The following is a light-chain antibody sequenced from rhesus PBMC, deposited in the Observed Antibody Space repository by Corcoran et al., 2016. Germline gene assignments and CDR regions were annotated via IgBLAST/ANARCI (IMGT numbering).Light chain of an antibody. Sequence: DIQMTQSPSSVSASVGDRVAITCRASQDIRTYLAWYQQKPVKAPRLLVNYATTLQSGVPSRFSGRGSGTEFTLTISGLQPEDFATYYCQHYNDLVTFGGGTKVEIK. J-gene: IGKJ4*01. V-gene: IGKV1-25*01. CDR2: YAT. CDR3: QHYNDLVT. CDR1: QDIRTY.